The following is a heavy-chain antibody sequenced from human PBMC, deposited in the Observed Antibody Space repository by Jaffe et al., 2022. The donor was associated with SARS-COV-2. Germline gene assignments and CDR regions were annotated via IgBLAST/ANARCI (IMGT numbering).Heavy chain of an antibody. J-gene: IGHJ5*02. CDR2: ISPHNGNT. V-gene: IGHV1-18*01. D-gene: IGHD6-13*01. Sequence: QVQLVQSGAEVKKPGASVKVSCKASGYTFSTYDIIWVRQAPGQGLEWMGWISPHNGNTNYAQKFQGRVTMTTDTSTSTAHMELRSLRSDDTAVYYCAKTSPAAQGAYFDPWGQGTLVIVSS. CDR3: AKTSPAAQGAYFDP. CDR1: GYTFSTYD.